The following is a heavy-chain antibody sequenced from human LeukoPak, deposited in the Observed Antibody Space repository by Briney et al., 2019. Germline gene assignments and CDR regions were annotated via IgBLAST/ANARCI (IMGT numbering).Heavy chain of an antibody. V-gene: IGHV1-2*02. CDR3: ARVAYYYDSSGSYFDY. J-gene: IGHJ4*02. CDR1: GYTFTGYY. Sequence: GASVKLSCKASGYTFTGYYMHWVRQAPAQGLEWMGWINPNSGGTNYAQKFQGRVTMTRDTSISTAYMELSRLRSDDTAVYYCARVAYYYDSSGSYFDYWGQGTLVTVSS. CDR2: INPNSGGT. D-gene: IGHD3-22*01.